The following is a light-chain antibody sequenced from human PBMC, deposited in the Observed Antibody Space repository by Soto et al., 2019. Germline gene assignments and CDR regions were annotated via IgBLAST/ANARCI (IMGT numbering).Light chain of an antibody. J-gene: IGKJ4*01. V-gene: IGKV3-11*01. CDR2: DAS. CDR3: QQRLNWPPLA. CDR1: QSVNSY. Sequence: EIVLTQSPATLSLSPGERATLSCRVSQSVNSYLAWYQQKPGQAPRLLIYDASNRATGIPARFSGSGSGTVFTLTISSLEPEDFAVYYCQQRLNWPPLAFGGGTKVEIK.